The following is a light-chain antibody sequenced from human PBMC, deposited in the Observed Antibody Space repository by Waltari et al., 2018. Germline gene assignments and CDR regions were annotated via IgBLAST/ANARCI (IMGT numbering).Light chain of an antibody. CDR2: GAS. CDR3: QQYDGSAVT. J-gene: IGKJ4*01. Sequence: EIALTQSPGTLSLSPGERATLSCRASQTISGSWLTWYQRKPGQAPRLLIYGASSRATGIPVRFSGSGSGTDLTLTISRLEPEDSAVYYCQQYDGSAVTFGGGTKVEVK. V-gene: IGKV3-20*01. CDR1: QTISGSW.